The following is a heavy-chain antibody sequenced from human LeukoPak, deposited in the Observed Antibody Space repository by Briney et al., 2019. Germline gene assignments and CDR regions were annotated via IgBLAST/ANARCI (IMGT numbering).Heavy chain of an antibody. J-gene: IGHJ5*02. CDR1: GFTVSSNY. Sequence: GGSLRLSCAASGFTVSSNYMSWVRQAPGKGLEWVSVIYSGGSTYYADSVKGRFTISRDNAKNLLYLQMNSLRAEDTAVYYCARDQTYYDILTGYYSSFWFDPWGQGTLVTVSS. V-gene: IGHV3-53*01. D-gene: IGHD3-9*01. CDR3: ARDQTYYDILTGYYSSFWFDP. CDR2: IYSGGST.